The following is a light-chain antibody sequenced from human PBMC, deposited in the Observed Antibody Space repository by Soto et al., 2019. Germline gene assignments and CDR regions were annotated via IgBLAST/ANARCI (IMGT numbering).Light chain of an antibody. CDR3: CSYAGSSTYV. CDR2: EGS. Sequence: QSALTQPASVSGSPGQSITISCTGTSSDVGSYNLVSWYQQHPGKAPKLMIYEGSKRPSGVPNRFSGSKSGNTASLTISGLQAEYEADYYCCSYAGSSTYVFGTGTKVTVL. J-gene: IGLJ1*01. CDR1: SSDVGSYNL. V-gene: IGLV2-23*01.